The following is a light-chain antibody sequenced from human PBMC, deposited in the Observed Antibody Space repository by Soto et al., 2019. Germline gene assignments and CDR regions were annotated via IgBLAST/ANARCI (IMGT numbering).Light chain of an antibody. CDR3: MQALQSPRT. CDR1: QPLLHSNGFNY. CDR2: LGS. Sequence: DVVMTQSPLSLPVPPGEPASISCRSSQPLLHSNGFNYLDWYLQRPGQSPQLLIFLGSTRASGVPDRFSGSGSGTDFTLKISRVEADDGGVYYCMQALQSPRTFGQGTKLEIK. V-gene: IGKV2-28*01. J-gene: IGKJ2*02.